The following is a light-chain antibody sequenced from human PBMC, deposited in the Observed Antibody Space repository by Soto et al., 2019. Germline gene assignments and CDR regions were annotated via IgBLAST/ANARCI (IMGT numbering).Light chain of an antibody. V-gene: IGKV3-20*01. CDR3: QQYGSSPLT. CDR2: GAS. CDR1: QSVSSSY. Sequence: EIVLTQSPGTLSLSLGERATLSCRASQSVSSSYLAWYQQKPGQAPRLLIYGASSRVTGIPDRFSGSGSGTDFTLTISRLEPEDFAVYYCQQYGSSPLTFGGGTKVEIK. J-gene: IGKJ4*01.